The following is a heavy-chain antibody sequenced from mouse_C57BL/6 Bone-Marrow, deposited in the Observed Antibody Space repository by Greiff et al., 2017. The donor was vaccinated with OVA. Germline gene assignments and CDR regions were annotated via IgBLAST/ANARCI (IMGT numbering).Heavy chain of an antibody. V-gene: IGHV1-81*01. CDR3: ATTVVATCDY. J-gene: IGHJ2*01. CDR2: IYPRSGNT. CDR1: GYTFTSYG. Sequence: VKLQQSGAELARPGASVKLSCKASGYTFTSYGISWVKQRTGQGLEWIGEIYPRSGNTYYNEKFKGKATLTADKSSSTAYMELRSLTSEDSAVYFCATTVVATCDYWGQGTTLTVSS. D-gene: IGHD1-1*01.